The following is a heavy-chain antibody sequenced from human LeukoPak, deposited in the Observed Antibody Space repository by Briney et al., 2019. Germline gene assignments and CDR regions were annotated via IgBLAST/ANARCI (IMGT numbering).Heavy chain of an antibody. CDR1: GGSIGSGGYY. J-gene: IGHJ4*02. D-gene: IGHD1-14*01. CDR2: IYYSGST. V-gene: IGHV4-31*03. CDR3: AATESGEICY. Sequence: PSETLSLTCTVSGGSIGSGGYYWSWIRQQPGKGLEWIGYIYYSGSTYYNPSLKSRVTISVDTSKNQFSLKLSSVTAADTAVYYCAATESGEICYWGQGTLVTVSS.